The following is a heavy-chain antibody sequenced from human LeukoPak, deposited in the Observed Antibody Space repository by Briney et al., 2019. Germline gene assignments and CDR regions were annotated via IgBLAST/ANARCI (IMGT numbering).Heavy chain of an antibody. D-gene: IGHD1-1*01. J-gene: IGHJ5*02. V-gene: IGHV4-39*01. CDR2: LYFDGTT. CDR3: ARHGCEQLWSRGWFDP. CDR1: GGSIRDSSYY. Sequence: PSETLSLTCTVSGGSIRDSSYYWAWIRQPPGKGLERVGSLYFDGTTYYNASLKSRVSISVDTSNNQFSLKVNSVTAADTAVYYCARHGCEQLWSRGWFDPWGQGTLVTVSS.